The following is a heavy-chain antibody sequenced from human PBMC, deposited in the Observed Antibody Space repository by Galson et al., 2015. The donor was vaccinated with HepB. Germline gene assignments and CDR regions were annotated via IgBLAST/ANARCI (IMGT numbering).Heavy chain of an antibody. D-gene: IGHD3-10*01. J-gene: IGHJ4*02. CDR2: ISSDGSIK. V-gene: IGHV3-30-3*01. CDR1: GFTFTNYA. Sequence: SLRLSCAASGFTFTNYAMHWVRQAPGRGLEWMAVISSDGSIKYYSDSVKGRFTISRDNSRNTLYLQMNSLRAEDTAMYYCARDGGGVIMIRGVIGDYYFDYWGQGTLVTVSS. CDR3: ARDGGGVIMIRGVIGDYYFDY.